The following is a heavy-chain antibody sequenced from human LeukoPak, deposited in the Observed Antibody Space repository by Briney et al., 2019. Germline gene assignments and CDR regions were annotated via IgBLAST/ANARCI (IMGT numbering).Heavy chain of an antibody. CDR2: IDSSGTT. CDR3: ARDVKYYYGSRTFFFYEH. D-gene: IGHD3-10*01. J-gene: IGHJ4*02. V-gene: IGHV4-4*07. Sequence: SETLSLTCTVSGGSFTTYYWSWIRQPAGRGLEWIGHIDSSGTTNYNPSLKSRVTMSADPSKNQFSLKLSSVTAADTAIYYCARDVKYYYGSRTFFFYEHWGQGTLLTVSS. CDR1: GGSFTTYY.